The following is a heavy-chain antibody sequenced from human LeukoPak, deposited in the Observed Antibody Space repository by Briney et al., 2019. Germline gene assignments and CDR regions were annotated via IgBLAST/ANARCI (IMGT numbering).Heavy chain of an antibody. CDR1: GFTFSNFA. V-gene: IGHV3-30-3*01. D-gene: IGHD2-2*01. CDR2: ISYDGSNK. CDR3: ARDAIVVVPAALYYFGY. J-gene: IGHJ4*02. Sequence: GGSLRLSCAASGFTFSNFAMHWVRQTPGKGLEWVALISYDGSNKYYADSVKGRFTISRDNAKNSLYLQMNSLRAEDTAVYYCARDAIVVVPAALYYFGYWGQGTLVTVSS.